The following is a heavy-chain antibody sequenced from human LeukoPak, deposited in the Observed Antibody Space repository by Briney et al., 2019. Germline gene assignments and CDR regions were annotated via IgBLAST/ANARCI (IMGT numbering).Heavy chain of an antibody. J-gene: IGHJ3*02. Sequence: GASVKVSCKASGGTFSSYAISWVRQAPGQGLEWMGGIIPIFGTANYAQKFQGRVTITADESTSTAYMELSGLRSEDTAVYYCARATYGSGSYYIYAFDIWGQGTMVTVSS. V-gene: IGHV1-69*13. D-gene: IGHD3-10*01. CDR3: ARATYGSGSYYIYAFDI. CDR1: GGTFSSYA. CDR2: IIPIFGTA.